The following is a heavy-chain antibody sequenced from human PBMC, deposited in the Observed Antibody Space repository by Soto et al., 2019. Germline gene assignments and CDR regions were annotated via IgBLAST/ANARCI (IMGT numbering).Heavy chain of an antibody. CDR3: ARLVGSTRYGMDV. D-gene: IGHD2-2*01. CDR2: IYPGDSDT. Sequence: GESLKISCTGSGYSFSTYWIAWVRQMPGKGLEWMGIIYPGDSDTRYSPSFQGQVTISADTSTKTAYLQWSSLKASDTAIYYCARLVGSTRYGMDVWGQGTTVTVSS. V-gene: IGHV5-51*01. CDR1: GYSFSTYW. J-gene: IGHJ6*02.